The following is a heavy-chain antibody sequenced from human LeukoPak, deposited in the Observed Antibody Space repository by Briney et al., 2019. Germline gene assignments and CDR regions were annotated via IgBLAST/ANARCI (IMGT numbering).Heavy chain of an antibody. V-gene: IGHV1-69*05. CDR2: IIPTFGTA. CDR3: ARAGMAVAGTGGY. CDR1: GGTFSSYA. D-gene: IGHD6-19*01. J-gene: IGHJ4*02. Sequence: SVKVSCKASGGTFSSYAISWVRQAPGQGLEWMGRIIPTFGTANYAQKFQGRVTMTRDTSISTAYMELSRLRSDDTAVYYCARAGMAVAGTGGYWGQGTLVTVSS.